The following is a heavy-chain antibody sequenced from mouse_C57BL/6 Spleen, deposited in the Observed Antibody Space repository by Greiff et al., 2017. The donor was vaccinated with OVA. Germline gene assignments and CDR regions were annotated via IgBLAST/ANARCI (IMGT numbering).Heavy chain of an antibody. Sequence: DVKLQESGPGLVKPSQSLSLTCSVTGYSITSGYYWNWIRQFPGNKLEWMGYISYDGSNNYNPSLKNRISITRDTSKNQFFLKLNSVTTEDTATDYGAREEKTGTLDYWGKGTTLTVSS. CDR2: ISYDGSN. CDR3: AREEKTGTLDY. J-gene: IGHJ2*01. D-gene: IGHD4-1*01. CDR1: GYSITSGYY. V-gene: IGHV3-6*01.